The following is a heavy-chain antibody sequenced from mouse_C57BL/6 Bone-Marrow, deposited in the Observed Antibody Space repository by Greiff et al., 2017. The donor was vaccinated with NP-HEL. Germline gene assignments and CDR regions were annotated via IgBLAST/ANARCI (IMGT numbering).Heavy chain of an antibody. V-gene: IGHV1-20*01. Sequence: EVQLQQSGPELVKPGDSVKISCKASGYSFTGYFMNWVMQSHGKSLEWIGRINPYNGDTFYNQKFKGKATLTVDKSSSTAHMELRSLTSEDSAVYYCASGDGYYPWFAYWGQGTLVTVSA. CDR1: GYSFTGYF. CDR3: ASGDGYYPWFAY. D-gene: IGHD2-3*01. J-gene: IGHJ3*01. CDR2: INPYNGDT.